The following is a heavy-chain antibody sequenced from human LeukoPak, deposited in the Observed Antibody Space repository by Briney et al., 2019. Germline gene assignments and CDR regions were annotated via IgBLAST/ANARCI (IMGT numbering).Heavy chain of an antibody. D-gene: IGHD3-22*01. J-gene: IGHJ4*02. V-gene: IGHV1-69*05. CDR3: AREDSSGYYFYFDY. Sequence: GASVKVSCKASGGTFSSYAISWVRQAPGQGLEWMRGIIPIFGTANYAQKFQGRVTITTDESTSTAYMELSSLRSEDTAVYYCAREDSSGYYFYFDYWSQGTLVTVSS. CDR2: IIPIFGTA. CDR1: GGTFSSYA.